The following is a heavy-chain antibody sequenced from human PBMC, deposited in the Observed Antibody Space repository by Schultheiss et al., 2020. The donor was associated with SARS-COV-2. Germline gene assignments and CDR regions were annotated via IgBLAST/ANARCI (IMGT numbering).Heavy chain of an antibody. Sequence: GGSLRLSCAASGFTFSSYGMHWVRQAPGKGLEWVAVIWYDGSNKYYADSVKGRFTISRDNSKNTLYLQMNSLRAEDTAVYYCAKDQGPSAIAVAGSPDYWGQGTLVTVSS. CDR3: AKDQGPSAIAVAGSPDY. CDR1: GFTFSSYG. CDR2: IWYDGSNK. V-gene: IGHV3-30*02. J-gene: IGHJ4*02. D-gene: IGHD6-19*01.